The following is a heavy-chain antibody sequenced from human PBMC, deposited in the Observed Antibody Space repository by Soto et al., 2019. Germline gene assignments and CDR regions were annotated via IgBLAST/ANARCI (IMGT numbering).Heavy chain of an antibody. J-gene: IGHJ6*03. CDR2: IIPILDIA. D-gene: IGHD2-15*01. CDR3: AREGCSGGSCYSGYYYYYMDV. V-gene: IGHV1-69*04. Sequence: SVKVSCKASGGTFSSYTISWVRQAPGQGLEWMGRIIPILDIANYAQKFQGRVTITADKSTSTAYMELSSLRSEDTAVYYCAREGCSGGSCYSGYYYYYMDVWGKGTTVTVSS. CDR1: GGTFSSYT.